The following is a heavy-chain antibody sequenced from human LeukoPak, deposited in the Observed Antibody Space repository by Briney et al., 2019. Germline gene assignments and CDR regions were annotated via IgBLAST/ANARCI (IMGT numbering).Heavy chain of an antibody. J-gene: IGHJ4*02. Sequence: SVKVSCKASGGIFISYTINWMRQGPGQGLEWMGRIISIHGTTHYSQKFQDRVTITADKSTGTAYMELSSLRSEDTGVYYCARGNREQWLGRRSTVFDYWGQGTLVTVSS. CDR3: ARGNREQWLGRRSTVFDY. CDR2: IISIHGTT. V-gene: IGHV1-69*08. D-gene: IGHD6-19*01. CDR1: GGIFISYT.